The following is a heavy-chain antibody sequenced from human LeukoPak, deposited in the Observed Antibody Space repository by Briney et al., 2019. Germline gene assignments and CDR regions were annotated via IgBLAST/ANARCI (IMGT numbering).Heavy chain of an antibody. Sequence: GASVKVSCKASGYTFTSYGISWVRQAPGQGLEWMGWISAYNGNTNYAQKLQGRVTMTTDTSTSTAYMELRSLRSDDTAVYYCARDRGSSGSYYMSWFDPRGQGTLVTVSS. V-gene: IGHV1-18*01. CDR3: ARDRGSSGSYYMSWFDP. CDR2: ISAYNGNT. D-gene: IGHD3-10*01. J-gene: IGHJ5*02. CDR1: GYTFTSYG.